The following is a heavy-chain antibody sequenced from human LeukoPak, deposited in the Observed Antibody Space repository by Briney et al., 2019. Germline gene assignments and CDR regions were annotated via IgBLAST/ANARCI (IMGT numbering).Heavy chain of an antibody. J-gene: IGHJ4*02. D-gene: IGHD2-15*01. CDR2: IHDNGDS. Sequence: PSETLSLTCTVSGGSISNYFGSWVRQPAGKGLEWMGRIHDNGDSNHNPSLKSRVTISLDTSINQVSLKLASVTAADTAVYYCARAPSGCGGTCPSDHWGPGTQVTVSS. CDR1: GGSISNYF. CDR3: ARAPSGCGGTCPSDH. V-gene: IGHV4-4*07.